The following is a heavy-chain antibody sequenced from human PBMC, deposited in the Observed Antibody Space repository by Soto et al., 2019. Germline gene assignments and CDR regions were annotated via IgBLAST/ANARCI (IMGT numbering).Heavy chain of an antibody. CDR2: IYYSGST. V-gene: IGHV4-30-4*01. CDR1: GGSISSGDYY. J-gene: IGHJ4*02. CDR3: ARELLDYYASSGDY. Sequence: QVQLQESGPGLVKPSQTLSLTCTVSGGSISSGDYYWSWIRQPPGKGLEWIGYIYYSGSTYYNPSLKRRVTIPEDTPTNQFSLRLSYVTAADTAVYYCARELLDYYASSGDYWGQGTLVTVSS. D-gene: IGHD3-22*01.